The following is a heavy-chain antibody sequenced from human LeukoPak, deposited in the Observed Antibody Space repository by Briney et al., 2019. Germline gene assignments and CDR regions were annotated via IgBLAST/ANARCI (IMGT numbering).Heavy chain of an antibody. J-gene: IGHJ6*03. CDR3: ARASIPNYYYYYMDV. V-gene: IGHV4-59*01. CDR2: IYYSRST. Sequence: SETLSLTCTVSGGSISSYSWSWIRQPPGKGLEWIGYIYYSRSTNYNPSLKSRVTISIDTSKKQFSLKLSSVTAADTAVYYCARASIPNYYYYYMDVWGKGTTVTVSS. CDR1: GGSISSYS.